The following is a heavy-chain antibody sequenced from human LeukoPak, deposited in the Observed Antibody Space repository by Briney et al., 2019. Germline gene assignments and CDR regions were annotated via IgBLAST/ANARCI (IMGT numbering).Heavy chain of an antibody. D-gene: IGHD2-2*03. J-gene: IGHJ4*02. CDR2: IYTSGST. CDR1: VGSISSYY. CDR3: ARGSFQDMDYYFDY. Sequence: PSETLTLTCTVSVGSISSYYWSCLRQPAGKGLEWIGRIYTSGSTNYNPSLKSRVIMSVDTSKNQFSLKLSSVTAADTAVYYCARGSFQDMDYYFDYWGQGTLVTVSS. V-gene: IGHV4-4*07.